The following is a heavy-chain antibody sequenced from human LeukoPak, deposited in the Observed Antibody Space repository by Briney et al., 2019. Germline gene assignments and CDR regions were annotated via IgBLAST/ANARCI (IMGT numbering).Heavy chain of an antibody. CDR2: INPSGGST. V-gene: IGHV1-46*01. J-gene: IGHJ5*02. CDR1: GYTFSTHW. Sequence: ASVKVSCKTSGYTFSTHWMHWVRQAPGQGLEWMGIINPSGGSTSYAQKFQGRVTMTRDMSTSTVYMELSSLRSEDTAVYYCARARSGYSYGFLGWFDPWGQGTLVTVSS. CDR3: ARARSGYSYGFLGWFDP. D-gene: IGHD5-18*01.